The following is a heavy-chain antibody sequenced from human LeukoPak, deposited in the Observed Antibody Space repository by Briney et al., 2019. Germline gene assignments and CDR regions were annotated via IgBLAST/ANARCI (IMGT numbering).Heavy chain of an antibody. CDR3: AGSPKYSSSWFEYFQH. J-gene: IGHJ1*01. D-gene: IGHD6-13*01. CDR2: ISHDGSNK. CDR1: GFTFSSYA. Sequence: GGSLRLSCAASGFTFSSYAMHWVRQAPGKGLEWVAAISHDGSNKYHADSVKGRFTVSRDNSKNTVYLQMNSLRAEDTAVYFCAGSPKYSSSWFEYFQHWGQGTLVTVSS. V-gene: IGHV3-30*01.